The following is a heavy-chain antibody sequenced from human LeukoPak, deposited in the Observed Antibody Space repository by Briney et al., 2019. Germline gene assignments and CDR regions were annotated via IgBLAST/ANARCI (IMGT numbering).Heavy chain of an antibody. CDR2: ISSSSSYI. Sequence: GGSLRLSCAASGFTFSSYAMSWVRQAPGKGLEWVSSISSSSSYIYYADSVKGRFTISRDNARKSLYLQMNSLRAEDTAVYYCARDRESYCSGGSCSKFDYWGQGTLVTVSS. V-gene: IGHV3-21*01. D-gene: IGHD2-15*01. CDR3: ARDRESYCSGGSCSKFDY. J-gene: IGHJ4*02. CDR1: GFTFSSYA.